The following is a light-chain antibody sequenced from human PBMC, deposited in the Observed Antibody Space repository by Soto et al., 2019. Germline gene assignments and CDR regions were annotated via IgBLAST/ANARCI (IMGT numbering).Light chain of an antibody. V-gene: IGKV3-20*01. Sequence: IVLTQSPGTLSLSPGERVTLSCRASQSVSSSNLAWYQQKPGQAPRLLIYGASSRATGIPDRFSGSGSGTDFTLTISRLEPEDFAVYYCQQYGSSFTFGPGTKVDIK. J-gene: IGKJ3*01. CDR3: QQYGSSFT. CDR1: QSVSSSN. CDR2: GAS.